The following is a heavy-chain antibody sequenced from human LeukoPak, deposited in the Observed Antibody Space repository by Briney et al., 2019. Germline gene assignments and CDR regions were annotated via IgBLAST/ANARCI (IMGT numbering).Heavy chain of an antibody. CDR3: ARDSGSYYYDSSEIDY. D-gene: IGHD3-22*01. CDR2: ISSSGSTI. CDR1: GFTFSSYE. V-gene: IGHV3-48*03. J-gene: IGHJ4*02. Sequence: GGSVRLSCAASGFTFSSYEMNWVRQAPGKGRVWVSYISSSGSTIYYADSVKGRFTISRDNAKNSLYLQMNSLRDEDTAVYYCARDSGSYYYDSSEIDYWGQGTLVTVSS.